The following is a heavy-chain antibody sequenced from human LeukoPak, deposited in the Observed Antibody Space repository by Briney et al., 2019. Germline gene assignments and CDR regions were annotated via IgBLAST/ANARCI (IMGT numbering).Heavy chain of an antibody. J-gene: IGHJ4*02. CDR2: ISSGGYST. D-gene: IGHD2-2*01. Sequence: GGSLRLSCAASRFSFSNFAMSWVRQAPGKGLEWVSSISSGGYSTYYTDSVKGRFTLSRDNSKNALFLQMNSLRAEDTAVYYCAKSGPYCSSTSCYYFDYWGQGTLVTVSS. CDR3: AKSGPYCSSTSCYYFDY. CDR1: RFSFSNFA. V-gene: IGHV3-23*01.